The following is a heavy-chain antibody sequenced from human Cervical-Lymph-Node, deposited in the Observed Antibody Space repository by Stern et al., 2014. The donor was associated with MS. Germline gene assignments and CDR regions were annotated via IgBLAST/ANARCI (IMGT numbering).Heavy chain of an antibody. CDR3: ARRRGDWYFDL. V-gene: IGHV5-51*03. CDR1: GYSFTNYW. D-gene: IGHD3-16*01. J-gene: IGHJ2*01. Sequence: EVQLVQSGAEVKKPGESLKISCKGSGYSFTNYWIVWVRKVPGKGLEWIGVIYPGDSDTEYSPSFQGHVTISADKSISTAYLQWSSLKASDTAMYYCARRRGDWYFDLWGRGTLVTVSS. CDR2: IYPGDSDT.